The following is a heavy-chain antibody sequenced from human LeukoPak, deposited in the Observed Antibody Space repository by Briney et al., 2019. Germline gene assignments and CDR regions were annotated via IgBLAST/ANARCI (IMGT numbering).Heavy chain of an antibody. V-gene: IGHV3-30*04. CDR2: ISYDGSNK. CDR3: AKGRKDSQEYYFDY. Sequence: PGGSLRLSCAASGFTFSSYAMHWVRQAPGKGLEWVAVISYDGSNKYYADSVKGRFTISRDNSKNTLYLQMNSLRAEDTAVYYCAKGRKDSQEYYFDYWGQGTLVTVSS. J-gene: IGHJ4*02. CDR1: GFTFSSYA.